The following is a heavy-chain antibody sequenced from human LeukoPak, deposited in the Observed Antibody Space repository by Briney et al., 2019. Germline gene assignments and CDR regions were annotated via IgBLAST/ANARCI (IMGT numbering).Heavy chain of an antibody. Sequence: SETLPLTCTVSGGSVSSGSYYWGWIRQPPGKGLEWIGYIYYSGSTNYNPSLKSRVTISVDTSKNQFSLKLSSVTVADTAVYYCARANVWFGELLSFDYWGQGTLVTVSS. D-gene: IGHD3-10*01. CDR3: ARANVWFGELLSFDY. V-gene: IGHV4-61*01. CDR1: GGSVSSGSYY. J-gene: IGHJ4*02. CDR2: IYYSGST.